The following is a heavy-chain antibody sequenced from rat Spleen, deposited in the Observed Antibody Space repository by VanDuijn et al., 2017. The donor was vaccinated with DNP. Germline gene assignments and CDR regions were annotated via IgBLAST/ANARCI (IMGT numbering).Heavy chain of an antibody. Sequence: EVQLVESGGGLVQPGRSLKLSCVVSGLTFSDYSMAWVRQAPKRGLEWVATIVYDGSGAYYGDSVKGRFTISRDNAKNTLYLQMNSLRSEDTATYYCARDGDGGPDYFDYWGQGVMVTVSS. J-gene: IGHJ2*01. CDR2: IVYDGSGA. CDR1: GLTFSDYS. V-gene: IGHV5-7*01. D-gene: IGHD1-11*01. CDR3: ARDGDGGPDYFDY.